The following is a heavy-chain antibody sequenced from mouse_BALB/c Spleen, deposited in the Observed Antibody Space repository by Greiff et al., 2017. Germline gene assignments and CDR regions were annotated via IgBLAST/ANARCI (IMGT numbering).Heavy chain of an antibody. J-gene: IGHJ3*01. D-gene: IGHD2-14*01. CDR1: GFSLTSYG. CDR3: ARDQGAYDGSFAY. V-gene: IGHV2-9*02. Sequence: QVQLQQSGPGLVAPSQSLSITCTVSGFSLTSYGVHWVRQPPGKGLEWLGVIWAGGSTNYNSALMSRLSISKDNSKSQVFLKMNSLQTDDTAMYYCARDQGAYDGSFAYWGQGTLVTVSA. CDR2: IWAGGST.